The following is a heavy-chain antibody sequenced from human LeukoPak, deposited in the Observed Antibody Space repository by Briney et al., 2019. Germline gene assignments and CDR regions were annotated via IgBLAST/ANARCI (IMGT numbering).Heavy chain of an antibody. D-gene: IGHD6-13*01. CDR3: ARAPPYSSSWYGAFDY. Sequence: PSETLSLTCTVSGGSISSYYWSWIRQPPGKGLEWIGYIYYSGSTNYNPSLKSRVTISVDTSENQFSLKLSSVTAADTAVYYCARAPPYSSSWYGAFDYWGQGTLVTVSS. V-gene: IGHV4-59*01. CDR1: GGSISSYY. CDR2: IYYSGST. J-gene: IGHJ4*02.